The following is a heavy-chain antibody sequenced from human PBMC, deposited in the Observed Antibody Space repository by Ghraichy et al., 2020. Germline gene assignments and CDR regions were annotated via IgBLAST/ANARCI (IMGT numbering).Heavy chain of an antibody. V-gene: IGHV3-7*01. CDR2: IKQDGSEK. J-gene: IGHJ5*02. CDR1: GFTFSSYW. CDR3: ARVELRVVVPAAITMVPNWFDP. D-gene: IGHD2-2*02. Sequence: GESLNISCAASGFTFSSYWMSWVRQAPGKGLEWVANIKQDGSEKYYVDSVKGRFTISRDNAKNSLYLQMNSLRAEDTAVYYCARVELRVVVPAAITMVPNWFDPWGQGTLVTVSS.